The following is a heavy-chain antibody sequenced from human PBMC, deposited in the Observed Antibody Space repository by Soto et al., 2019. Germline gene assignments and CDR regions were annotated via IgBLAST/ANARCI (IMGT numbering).Heavy chain of an antibody. J-gene: IGHJ4*02. CDR2: INPSGGST. Sequence: GASVKVSCKASGYTFTSYYMHWVRQAPGQGLEWMGVINPSGGSTSYAQKFQGRVTMTRDTSTSTVYMELSSLRSEDTAVYYCARDLRSHSSWYVFVGRGFDYWGQGTLVTSPQ. CDR3: ARDLRSHSSWYVFVGRGFDY. D-gene: IGHD6-13*01. CDR1: GYTFTSYY. V-gene: IGHV1-46*01.